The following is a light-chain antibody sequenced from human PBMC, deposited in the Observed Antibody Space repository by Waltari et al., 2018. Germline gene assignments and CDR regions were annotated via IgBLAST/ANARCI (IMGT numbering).Light chain of an antibody. CDR3: YSAEISGKLWA. J-gene: IGLJ3*02. Sequence: SYELTQSPSVSVSPGQTATITCSGDALPKKYAYWYQQKSGQAPVLVIYKDTKRPSGIPGKFSGSSTGKMATLTISGAQVEDEGDYYCYSAEISGKLWAFGGGTKLTVL. CDR2: KDT. CDR1: ALPKKY. V-gene: IGLV3-10*01.